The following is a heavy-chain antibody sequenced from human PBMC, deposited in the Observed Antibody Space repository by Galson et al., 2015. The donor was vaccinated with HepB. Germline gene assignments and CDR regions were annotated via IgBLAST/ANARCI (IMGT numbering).Heavy chain of an antibody. CDR2: ISTSSHI. V-gene: IGHV3-21*01. CDR3: ARDPPLGTPFDY. D-gene: IGHD7-27*01. Sequence: LRLSCAASGFTFSSYNMNWVRQAPGKGLEWVSSISTSSHIYYTDSVKGRFTISRDNAKNSLYLQMNSLRTDDTAVYYCARDPPLGTPFDYWGQGTLVTVSS. J-gene: IGHJ4*02. CDR1: GFTFSSYN.